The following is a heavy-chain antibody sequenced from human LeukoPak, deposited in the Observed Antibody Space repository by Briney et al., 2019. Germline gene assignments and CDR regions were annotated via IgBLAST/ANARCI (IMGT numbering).Heavy chain of an antibody. V-gene: IGHV3-9*01. J-gene: IGHJ4*02. CDR2: ISWNSGSI. D-gene: IGHD6-6*01. CDR3: AKDMLGEQLVFDY. Sequence: GRSLRLSCAASGFTFDDYAMHWVRQAPGKGLEWVSGISWNSGSIGYADSVKGRFTISRDNAKNSLYLQMNSLRAEDTALYYCAKDMLGEQLVFDYWGQGTLVTVSS. CDR1: GFTFDDYA.